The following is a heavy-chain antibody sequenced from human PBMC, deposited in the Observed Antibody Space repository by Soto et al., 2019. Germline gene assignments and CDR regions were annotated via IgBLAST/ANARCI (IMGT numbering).Heavy chain of an antibody. CDR3: ARREIQGHIDY. CDR2: IYYSGTT. J-gene: IGHJ4*02. V-gene: IGHV4-28*01. D-gene: IGHD1-26*01. CDR1: GYSISSSNW. Sequence: SETLSLTCAVSGYSISSSNWWGWIRQPPGKGLEWIGYIYYSGTTYYNPSLKSRVTMPVDTSKNQFSLKLTSVTAVDTAVYYCARREIQGHIDYWGQGTLVT.